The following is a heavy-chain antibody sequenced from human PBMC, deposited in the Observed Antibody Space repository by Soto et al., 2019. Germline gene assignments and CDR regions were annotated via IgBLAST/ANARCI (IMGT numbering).Heavy chain of an antibody. CDR2: IYHSGST. CDR3: ARGGYDFWSGYYSDGYFDY. J-gene: IGHJ4*02. Sequence: QLQLQESGSGLEKPSQTLSLTCAVSGDSISSGGYSWSWIRQPPGKGLEWIGNIYHSGSTYYNPSLKSRVTISVDRSKNQFSLKLSSVTAADTAVYYCARGGYDFWSGYYSDGYFDYWGQGTLVTVSS. D-gene: IGHD3-3*01. CDR1: GDSISSGGYS. V-gene: IGHV4-30-2*01.